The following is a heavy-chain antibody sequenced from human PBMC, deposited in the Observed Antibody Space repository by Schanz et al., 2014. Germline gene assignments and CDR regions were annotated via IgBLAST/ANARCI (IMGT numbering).Heavy chain of an antibody. V-gene: IGHV3-30*18. CDR1: GFSFSDYG. J-gene: IGHJ4*02. Sequence: VQLVESGGGLVQPGGSLRLSCAGSGFSFSDYGMHWVRQAPGRGLEWVAVISYYGSERYYADSVKGRFTISRDNSKNTLYLQMNSLRTEDTAVYFCAKSYDTSGYSGFDYWGQGTLVTVSS. D-gene: IGHD3-22*01. CDR3: AKSYDTSGYSGFDY. CDR2: ISYYGSER.